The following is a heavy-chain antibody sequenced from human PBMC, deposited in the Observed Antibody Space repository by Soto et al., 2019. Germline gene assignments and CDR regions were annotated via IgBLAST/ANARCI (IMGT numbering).Heavy chain of an antibody. V-gene: IGHV1-69*13. Sequence: SVKVSCKASGGTFSSYAISWVRQAPGQGLEWMGGIIPIFGTASYAQKFQGRVTITADESTSTAYMELSSLRSEDTAVYYCARAISRIVLVPAAMSWFDPWGQGTLVTVSS. CDR1: GGTFSSYA. D-gene: IGHD2-2*01. CDR2: IIPIFGTA. CDR3: ARAISRIVLVPAAMSWFDP. J-gene: IGHJ5*02.